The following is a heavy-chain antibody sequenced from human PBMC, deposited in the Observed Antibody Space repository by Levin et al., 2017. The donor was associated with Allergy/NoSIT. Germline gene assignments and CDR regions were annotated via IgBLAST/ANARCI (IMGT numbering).Heavy chain of an antibody. J-gene: IGHJ4*02. D-gene: IGHD2-15*01. CDR3: AQDRGYGSGGSTYYFNT. Sequence: GESLKISCAASGFTFSTYVMTWVRQTPGKGLEWISAISGSGDSTSDADSVKGRFTISRDNSKNTLYLQMNSLRAEDTAVYYCAQDRGYGSGGSTYYFNTWGQGTLVTVSS. CDR1: GFTFSTYV. CDR2: ISGSGDST. V-gene: IGHV3-23*01.